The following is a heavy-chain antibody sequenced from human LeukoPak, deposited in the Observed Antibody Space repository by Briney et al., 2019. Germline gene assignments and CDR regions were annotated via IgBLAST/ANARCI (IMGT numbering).Heavy chain of an antibody. D-gene: IGHD6-19*01. CDR2: IYYSGST. CDR1: GGSISSYY. V-gene: IGHV4-59*12. J-gene: IGHJ6*02. CDR3: ARVSPIAVAGSSYYYAIDV. Sequence: SETLSLTCTVSGGSISSYYWSWIRQPPGKGLEWIGYIYYSGSTNYNPSLKSRVTISVDTSKNQFSLKLSSVTAADTAVYYCARVSPIAVAGSSYYYAIDVWGQGTTVTVSS.